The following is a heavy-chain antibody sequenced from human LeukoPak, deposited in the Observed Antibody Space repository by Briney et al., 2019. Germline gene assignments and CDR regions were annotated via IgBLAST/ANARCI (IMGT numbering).Heavy chain of an antibody. CDR1: GGSISSGGYS. D-gene: IGHD3-22*01. CDR2: IYHSGST. V-gene: IGHV4-30-2*01. Sequence: SETLSLTCAVSGGSISSGGYSWSWIRQPPGKGLEWIGYIYHSGSTYYNPSLKSRVTISVDRSKNQFSLKLSSVTAADTAVYYCARVRSDSSGSDAFDTWGQGTMVTVSS. CDR3: ARVRSDSSGSDAFDT. J-gene: IGHJ3*02.